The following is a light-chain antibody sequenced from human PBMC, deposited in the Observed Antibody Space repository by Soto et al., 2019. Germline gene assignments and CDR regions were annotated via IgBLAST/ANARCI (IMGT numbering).Light chain of an antibody. J-gene: IGKJ1*01. CDR3: QQSYSTPVT. V-gene: IGKV1-39*01. CDR2: AAS. Sequence: DIQMTQSASSLSASVGDRVTVTCRAGQSISSDLNCYQQKPGKAPKLLIYAASSLQSGVPSRFSGSGSGTDFTLTISSLQPEDFATYYCQQSYSTPVTFGQGTKVDI. CDR1: QSISSD.